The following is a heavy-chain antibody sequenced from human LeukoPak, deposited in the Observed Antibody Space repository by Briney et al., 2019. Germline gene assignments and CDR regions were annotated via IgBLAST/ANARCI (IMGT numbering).Heavy chain of an antibody. D-gene: IGHD4-23*01. CDR1: GGSISSGGYY. J-gene: IGHJ3*02. Sequence: SQTLSLTCTVSGGSISSGGYYWSWIRQHPGKGLEWSGYIYYSGSTYYNPSLKSRVTISVDTSKNQFSLKLSSVTAADTAVYYCARVEDYGGNSGAFDICGQGTMVTVSS. CDR2: IYYSGST. CDR3: ARVEDYGGNSGAFDI. V-gene: IGHV4-31*03.